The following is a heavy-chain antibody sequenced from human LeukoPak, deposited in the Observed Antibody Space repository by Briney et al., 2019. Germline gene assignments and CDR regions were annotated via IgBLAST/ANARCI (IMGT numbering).Heavy chain of an antibody. Sequence: HPGGSLRLSCAASGFTFDDYAMHWVRQAPGKGLEWVSGISWNSGSIGYADSVKGRFTISRDNAKNPLYLQMNSLRAEDTALYYCAKESAAGPFDYWGQGTLVTVSS. D-gene: IGHD6-13*01. V-gene: IGHV3-9*01. CDR1: GFTFDDYA. CDR2: ISWNSGSI. CDR3: AKESAAGPFDY. J-gene: IGHJ4*02.